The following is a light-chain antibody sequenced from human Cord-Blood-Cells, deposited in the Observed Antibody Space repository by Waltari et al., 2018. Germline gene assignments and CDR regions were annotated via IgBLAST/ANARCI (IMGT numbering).Light chain of an antibody. CDR3: QQYNNWPLT. Sequence: EIVMTQSPAPLSVSPGERATPSCRANQSVSSSLAWYQQKPGQAPRLLIYGASTRATGIPARFSGSGSGTEFTLTISSLQSEDFAVYYCQQYNNWPLTFGGGTKVEIK. CDR1: QSVSSS. V-gene: IGKV3-15*01. CDR2: GAS. J-gene: IGKJ4*01.